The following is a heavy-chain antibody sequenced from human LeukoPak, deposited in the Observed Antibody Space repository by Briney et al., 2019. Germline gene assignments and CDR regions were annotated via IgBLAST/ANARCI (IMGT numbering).Heavy chain of an antibody. CDR2: IIPIFGIA. J-gene: IGHJ4*02. CDR3: ASGTTVVTALDY. Sequence: SVKVSCKASGGTFSSYAICWVRQAPGQGLEWMGRIIPIFGIANYAQKFQGRVTITADKSTSTAYMELSSLRSEDTAVYYCASGTTVVTALDYWGQGTLVTVSS. D-gene: IGHD4-23*01. CDR1: GGTFSSYA. V-gene: IGHV1-69*04.